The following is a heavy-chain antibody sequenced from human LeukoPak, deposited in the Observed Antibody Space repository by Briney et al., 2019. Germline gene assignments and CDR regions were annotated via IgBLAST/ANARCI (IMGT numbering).Heavy chain of an antibody. V-gene: IGHV1-18*01. CDR1: GYTFTSYG. CDR3: ARDKASIAVAGLFDY. J-gene: IGHJ4*02. CDR2: ISAYNGNT. Sequence: ASVKVSCKASGYTFTSYGISWVRQAPGQGLEWMRWISAYNGNTNYAQKLQGRVTMTTDTSTSTAYMELRSLRSDDTAVYYCARDKASIAVAGLFDYWGQGTLVTVSS. D-gene: IGHD6-19*01.